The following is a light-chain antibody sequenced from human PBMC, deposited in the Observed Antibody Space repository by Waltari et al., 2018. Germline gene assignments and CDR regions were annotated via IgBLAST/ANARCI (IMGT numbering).Light chain of an antibody. CDR2: EVS. CDR3: SSYTTSSAPGV. Sequence: QSALTQPASVSGSPGQSITISCSGTDSDVGAYDFVSWYQQHPGKYPTPIIYEVSNRPSGISNRFSASKSGNTASLTISGLQAEDEADYYCSSYTTSSAPGVFGTGTRVTVL. J-gene: IGLJ1*01. CDR1: DSDVGAYDF. V-gene: IGLV2-14*01.